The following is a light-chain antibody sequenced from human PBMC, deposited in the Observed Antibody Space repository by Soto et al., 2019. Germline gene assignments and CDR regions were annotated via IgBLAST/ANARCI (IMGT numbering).Light chain of an antibody. CDR2: AAS. V-gene: IGKV1-17*03. Sequence: DIKMTQSPSAMSASVGDRVTISCRASQDIGNHLAWFQQKPGKVPQRLIYAASSLQTGVPSRFSGSGSGTDFTLTINSLQPEDFATYYCLQPDSFPPTFGQGTRLEI. CDR3: LQPDSFPPT. J-gene: IGKJ5*01. CDR1: QDIGNH.